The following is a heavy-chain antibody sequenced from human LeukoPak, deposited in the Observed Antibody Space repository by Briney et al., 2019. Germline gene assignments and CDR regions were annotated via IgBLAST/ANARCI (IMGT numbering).Heavy chain of an antibody. D-gene: IGHD3-10*01. Sequence: SETLSLTCTVSGGSISSSSYYWGWVRQPPGKGLEWIGSIYYSGSTYYNPSLKGRVTISVDTSKNQFSLKLSSVTAADTAVYYCARLLVGSLDYWGQGTLVTVSS. CDR2: IYYSGST. CDR3: ARLLVGSLDY. J-gene: IGHJ4*02. CDR1: GGSISSSSYY. V-gene: IGHV4-39*01.